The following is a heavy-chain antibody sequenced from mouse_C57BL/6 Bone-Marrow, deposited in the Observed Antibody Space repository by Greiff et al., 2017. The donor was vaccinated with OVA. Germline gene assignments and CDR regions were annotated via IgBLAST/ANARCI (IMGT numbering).Heavy chain of an antibody. CDR2: ISDGGSYT. CDR1: GFTFSSYA. V-gene: IGHV5-4*01. J-gene: IGHJ4*01. Sequence: EVHLVESGGGLVKPGGSLKLSCAASGFTFSSYAMSWVRQTPEKRLEWVATISDGGSYTYYPDNVKGRFTISRDNAKNNLYLQMSHLKSEDTAMYYCARDQGLRDAMDYWGQGTSVTVSS. CDR3: ARDQGLRDAMDY. D-gene: IGHD2-4*01.